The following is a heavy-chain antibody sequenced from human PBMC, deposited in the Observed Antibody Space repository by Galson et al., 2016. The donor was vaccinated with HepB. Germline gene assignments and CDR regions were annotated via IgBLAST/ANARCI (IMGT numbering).Heavy chain of an antibody. D-gene: IGHD6-13*01. CDR3: ARVASWFRTDFDC. CDR1: GYTLTRYY. CDR2: INPTDGST. V-gene: IGHV1-46*01. J-gene: IGHJ4*02. Sequence: SVKVSCKASGYTLTRYYMHWVRQAPGQGLEWLGIINPTDGSTTYAQNFHGRVTMSRDTSTSTVYMELSSLRSGDTAVYYCARVASWFRTDFDCWGQGTLVTVSS.